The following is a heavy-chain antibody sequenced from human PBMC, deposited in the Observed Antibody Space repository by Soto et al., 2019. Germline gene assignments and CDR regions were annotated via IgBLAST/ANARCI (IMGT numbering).Heavy chain of an antibody. CDR3: ARARVRYESSGSAPEEAHNDY. V-gene: IGHV1-69*01. D-gene: IGHD3-22*01. CDR1: GGTFSSYA. CDR2: IIPIFGTA. J-gene: IGHJ4*02. Sequence: QVQLVQSGAEVKKPGSSVKVSCKASGGTFSSYAISWVRQAPGQGLEWMGGIIPIFGTANYAQKFQGRVTITADESTSTAYMEMSSLRSEDTAVYYCARARVRYESSGSAPEEAHNDYWGQGTLVTDTS.